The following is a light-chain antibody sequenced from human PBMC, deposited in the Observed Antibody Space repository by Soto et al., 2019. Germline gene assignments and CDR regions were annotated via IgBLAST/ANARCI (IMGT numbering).Light chain of an antibody. CDR1: SSDVGAYNY. CDR3: FSPRGGEPHV. J-gene: IGLJ1*01. V-gene: IGLV2-14*01. CDR2: GVT. Sequence: QSALTQPASVSGSPGQSISISCTGTSSDVGAYNYVSWYQQYPGKAPKLMIYGVTNRPSGVSNRFSGSKTGNTASLTISGLQAEGEADYYCFSPRGGEPHVFGTENK.